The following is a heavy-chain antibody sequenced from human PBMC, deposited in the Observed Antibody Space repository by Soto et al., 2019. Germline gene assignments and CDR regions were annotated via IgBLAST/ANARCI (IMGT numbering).Heavy chain of an antibody. Sequence: EVQLVESGGGLVQPGGSLKLSCAASGFTFSGSAMHWVRQASGKGLEWVGRIRSKANSYATAYAASVKGRFTISRDXXKNTAYLQMNSLKTEDTAVYYCTRHVGAFWSGYYGDRYFDYWGQGTLVTVSS. V-gene: IGHV3-73*01. CDR3: TRHVGAFWSGYYGDRYFDY. J-gene: IGHJ4*02. CDR1: GFTFSGSA. D-gene: IGHD3-3*01. CDR2: IRSKANSYAT.